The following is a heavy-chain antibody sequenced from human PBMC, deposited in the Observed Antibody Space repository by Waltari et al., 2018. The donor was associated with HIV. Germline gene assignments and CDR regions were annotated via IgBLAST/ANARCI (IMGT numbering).Heavy chain of an antibody. J-gene: IGHJ4*02. Sequence: EVQLLESGGGLEQPGGSLRLACAASGFTFSSSAMSWVRQAPGKGLEGLSAISDIGHYIFYSDSVKGRFTISRDNSRNTLYLQMDSLRVEDTAVYYCAKGGLATGYSFGSWGQGTLVTVSS. CDR3: AKGGLATGYSFGS. CDR2: ISDIGHYI. V-gene: IGHV3-23*01. D-gene: IGHD3-9*01. CDR1: GFTFSSSA.